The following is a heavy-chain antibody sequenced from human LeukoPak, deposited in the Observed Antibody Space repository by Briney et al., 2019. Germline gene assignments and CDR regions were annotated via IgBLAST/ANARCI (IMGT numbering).Heavy chain of an antibody. CDR1: GSSISSYY. CDR3: ARVAGGSGSYTFDY. V-gene: IGHV4-59*01. CDR2: IYYSGST. Sequence: SETLSLTCTVSGSSISSYYWSWIRQPPGKGLEWIGYIYYSGSTNYNPSLKSRVTISVDTSKNQFSLKLSSVTAEDTAVYYCARVAGGSGSYTFDYWGQGTLVTVSS. D-gene: IGHD3-10*01. J-gene: IGHJ4*02.